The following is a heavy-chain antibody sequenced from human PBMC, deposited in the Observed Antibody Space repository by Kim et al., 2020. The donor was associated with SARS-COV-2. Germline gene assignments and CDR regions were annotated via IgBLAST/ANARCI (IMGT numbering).Heavy chain of an antibody. Sequence: SETLSLTCTVSGGSISGYYWSWIRQPPGKGLEWIGYIYYSGSTNYNPSLKSRVTISVDTSKNQFSLKLSSVTAADTAMYYCARVLEYYGSGSYYPFDYWG. CDR3: ARVLEYYGSGSYYPFDY. CDR1: GGSISGYY. V-gene: IGHV4-59*01. D-gene: IGHD3-10*01. J-gene: IGHJ4*01. CDR2: IYYSGST.